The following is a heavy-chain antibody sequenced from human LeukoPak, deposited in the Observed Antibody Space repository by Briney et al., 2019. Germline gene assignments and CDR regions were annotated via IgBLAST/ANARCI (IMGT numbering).Heavy chain of an antibody. CDR2: ISYDGSNK. D-gene: IGHD3-22*01. Sequence: GGSLRLSCAASGFTFSSYAMHWVRQAPGKGLEWVAVISYDGSNKYYADSVKGRFTISRDNAKNTLYLQMNSLRAEDTAVYYCAREGRYYYDSSGYYYYYYMDVWGKGTTVTISS. CDR3: AREGRYYYDSSGYYYYYYMDV. CDR1: GFTFSSYA. V-gene: IGHV3-30*04. J-gene: IGHJ6*03.